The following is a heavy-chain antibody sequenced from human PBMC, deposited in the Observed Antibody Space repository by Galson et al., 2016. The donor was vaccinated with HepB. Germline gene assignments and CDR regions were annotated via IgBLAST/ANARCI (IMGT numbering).Heavy chain of an antibody. D-gene: IGHD3-3*01. J-gene: IGHJ6*02. V-gene: IGHV3-66*01. CDR3: SGGDGIFGVVIGMDV. CDR2: IYSVGGT. CDR1: GFTVNDNY. Sequence: SLRLSCAGYGFTVNDNYMMWVRQAPGKGLEWVSSIYSVGGTFYSDFVKGRCTISTDKTYNNLYLQMIRRRPEDKAVYYCSGGDGIFGVVIGMDVWGLGTTVIVSS.